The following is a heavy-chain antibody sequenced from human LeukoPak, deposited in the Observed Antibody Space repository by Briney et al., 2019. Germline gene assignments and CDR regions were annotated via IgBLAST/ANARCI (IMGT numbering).Heavy chain of an antibody. V-gene: IGHV3-53*01. CDR1: GFTFYRDF. J-gene: IGHJ4*02. CDR2: IQGVET. CDR3: ATRGV. Sequence: GGSLRLSCAASGFTFYRDFMIWGRQAPGKGLQWVSKIQGVETTYADSVKGRFTISRDDSKNTLYLQMNSLRVEDTAVYYCATRGVWGQGTLVSVSS.